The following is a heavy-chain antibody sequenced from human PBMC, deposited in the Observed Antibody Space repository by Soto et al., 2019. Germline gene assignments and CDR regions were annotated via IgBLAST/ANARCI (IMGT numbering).Heavy chain of an antibody. CDR2: IKQDGSEK. CDR3: ARDLPPKSSGLAPGDY. J-gene: IGHJ4*02. V-gene: IGHV3-7*01. D-gene: IGHD6-19*01. CDR1: GFTFSSYW. Sequence: PGGSLRLSCAASGFTFSSYWMSWVRQAPGKGLEWVANIKQDGSEKYYVDSVKGRFTISRDNAENSLYLQMNSLRAEDTAVYYCARDLPPKSSGLAPGDYWGQGTLVTVSS.